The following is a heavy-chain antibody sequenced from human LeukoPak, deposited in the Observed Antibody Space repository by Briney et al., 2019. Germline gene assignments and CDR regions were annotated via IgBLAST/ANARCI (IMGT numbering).Heavy chain of an antibody. J-gene: IGHJ6*03. Sequence: GASVKVSCKASGYTFTSYDINWVRQATGQGLEWMGWMNPNSGNTGYAQKFQGRVTMTRNISISTAYMELSSLRSEDTAVYYCARVWGYYYYMDVWGKGTTVTISS. V-gene: IGHV1-8*01. CDR1: GYTFTSYD. CDR2: MNPNSGNT. CDR3: ARVWGYYYYMDV. D-gene: IGHD3-16*01.